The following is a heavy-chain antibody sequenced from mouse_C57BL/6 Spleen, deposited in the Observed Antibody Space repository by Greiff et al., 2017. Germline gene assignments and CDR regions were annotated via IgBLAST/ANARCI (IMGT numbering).Heavy chain of an antibody. Sequence: EVKVEESGGGLVKPGGSLKLSCAASGFTFSDYGMHWVRQAPEKGLEWVAYISSGSSTIYYADTVKGRFTISRDNAKNTLFLQMTSLRSEDTAMYYCARRSLRSPYFDYWGQGTTLTVSS. CDR3: ARRSLRSPYFDY. CDR2: ISSGSSTI. J-gene: IGHJ2*01. CDR1: GFTFSDYG. D-gene: IGHD1-1*01. V-gene: IGHV5-17*01.